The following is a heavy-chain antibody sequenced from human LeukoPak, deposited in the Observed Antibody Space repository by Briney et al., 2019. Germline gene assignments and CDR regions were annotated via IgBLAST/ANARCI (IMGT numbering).Heavy chain of an antibody. J-gene: IGHJ4*02. Sequence: AGSLRLSCAASGFTFSRYSMNWVRQAPGKGLEWVSPISSSSSYIYYADSVKGRFTISRDNAKNSLYLQMNSLRAEDTAVYYCARDLISRWELVSYFDYWGQGTLVTVSS. D-gene: IGHD1-26*01. CDR2: ISSSSSYI. CDR3: ARDLISRWELVSYFDY. CDR1: GFTFSRYS. V-gene: IGHV3-21*01.